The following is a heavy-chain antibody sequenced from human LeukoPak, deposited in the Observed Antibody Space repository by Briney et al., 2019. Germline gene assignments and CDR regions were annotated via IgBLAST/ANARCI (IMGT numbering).Heavy chain of an antibody. CDR3: ARAGSKSGSYYNPLDY. CDR2: IRYDGSNK. CDR1: GFTFSSYG. D-gene: IGHD3-10*01. J-gene: IGHJ4*02. Sequence: QAGGSLRLSCAASGFTFSSYGMHWVRQAPGKGLEWVAFIRYDGSNKYYADSVKGRFTISRDNSKNTLYLQMNSLRAEDTAVYYCARAGSKSGSYYNPLDYWGQGTLVTVSS. V-gene: IGHV3-30*02.